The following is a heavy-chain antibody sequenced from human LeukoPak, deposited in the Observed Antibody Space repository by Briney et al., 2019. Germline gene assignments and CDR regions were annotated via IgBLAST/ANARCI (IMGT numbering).Heavy chain of an antibody. V-gene: IGHV3-7*01. CDR3: ASSAYRSGRRPFDY. J-gene: IGHJ4*02. CDR2: IKQDGSES. Sequence: VGSLRLSCAASEFTFTNYWMTWVRQAPGKGPEWMANIKQDGSESYYVDSVKGRFTISRDNAKNSLYLQMNSLRAEDTAVYYCASSAYRSGRRPFDYGGQGTLVTVSS. D-gene: IGHD6-19*01. CDR1: EFTFTNYW.